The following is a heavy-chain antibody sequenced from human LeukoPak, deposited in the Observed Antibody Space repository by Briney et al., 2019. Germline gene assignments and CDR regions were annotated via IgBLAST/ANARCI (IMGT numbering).Heavy chain of an antibody. J-gene: IGHJ5*02. D-gene: IGHD3-22*01. Sequence: PSETLSLTCTVSGGSISSGSYYWSWIRQPAGKGLEWIGRIYTSGSTNYNPSLKSRVTISVDTSKNQFSLKLSSVTAADTAVYYCARDAGDGSGSYNWFDPWGQGTLVTVSS. V-gene: IGHV4-61*02. CDR3: ARDAGDGSGSYNWFDP. CDR2: IYTSGST. CDR1: GGSISSGSYY.